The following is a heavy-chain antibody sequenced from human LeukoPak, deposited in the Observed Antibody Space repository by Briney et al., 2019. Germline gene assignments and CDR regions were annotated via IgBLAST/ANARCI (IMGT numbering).Heavy chain of an antibody. D-gene: IGHD3-22*01. V-gene: IGHV4-39*01. J-gene: IGHJ4*02. CDR3: ARVYYDSSGYYSPATVAD. Sequence: SETLSLTCTVSGGSISTTSYYWGWIRQPPGTGLEWIGNTFYNGSTYYNPSLKSRVTISVDTSKNQFSLKLSSVTAADTAVYYCARVYYDSSGYYSPATVADWGQGTLVTVSS. CDR1: GGSISTTSYY. CDR2: TFYNGST.